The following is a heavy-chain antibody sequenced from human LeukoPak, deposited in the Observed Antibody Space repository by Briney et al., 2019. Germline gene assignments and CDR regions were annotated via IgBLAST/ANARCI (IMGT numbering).Heavy chain of an antibody. CDR3: ARYSGDKWELHEGY. J-gene: IGHJ4*02. CDR2: ISAYNGNT. D-gene: IGHD1-26*01. Sequence: VASVTVSCTASGYTFTSYGISWVRQAPGQGLEWMGWISAYNGNTNYAQKLQGRVTMTTDTSTSTAYMELRSLRSDDTAVYYCARYSGDKWELHEGYWGQGTLVTVSS. V-gene: IGHV1-18*01. CDR1: GYTFTSYG.